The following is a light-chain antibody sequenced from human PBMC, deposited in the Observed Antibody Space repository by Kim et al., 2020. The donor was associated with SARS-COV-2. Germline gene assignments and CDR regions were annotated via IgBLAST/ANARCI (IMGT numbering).Light chain of an antibody. V-gene: IGKV3-15*01. J-gene: IGKJ2*01. CDR3: QQYNYWPPYT. CDR1: QSVSSN. CDR2: GAS. Sequence: VSPGERATLSCRASQSVSSNLAWYQQKPGQAPRLLIYGASTRATGISARFSGSGSGTEFTHTISSLQSEDFAVYYCQQYNYWPPYTFGQGTKLEI.